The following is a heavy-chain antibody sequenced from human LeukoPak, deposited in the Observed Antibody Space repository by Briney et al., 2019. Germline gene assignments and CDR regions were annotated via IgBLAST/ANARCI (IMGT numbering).Heavy chain of an antibody. D-gene: IGHD1-7*01. V-gene: IGHV3-7*01. Sequence: GGSLRLSCAASGFTFSSYWMSWVRQAPGKGLEWVANIKQDGSEKYYVDSVKGRFTISRDNAKNSLYLQMNSLRAEDTAVYYCARDIYSGTNWSGTTGYMDVWGKGTTVTVSS. CDR1: GFTFSSYW. CDR2: IKQDGSEK. CDR3: ARDIYSGTNWSGTTGYMDV. J-gene: IGHJ6*03.